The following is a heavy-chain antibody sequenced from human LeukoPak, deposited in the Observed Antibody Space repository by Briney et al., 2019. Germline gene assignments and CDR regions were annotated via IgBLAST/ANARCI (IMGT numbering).Heavy chain of an antibody. CDR3: AREYGSGYYQYFDY. CDR1: GDSISNYY. D-gene: IGHD3-22*01. J-gene: IGHJ4*02. Sequence: PSETLSLTCTVSGDSISNYYWNWIRQSPGKGLEWIGYIHYSGSTKYNPSLKSRVTISVESSKKQFSLKLNSVTAADTAVYFCAREYGSGYYQYFDYWGQGTLVTVSS. CDR2: IHYSGST. V-gene: IGHV4-59*01.